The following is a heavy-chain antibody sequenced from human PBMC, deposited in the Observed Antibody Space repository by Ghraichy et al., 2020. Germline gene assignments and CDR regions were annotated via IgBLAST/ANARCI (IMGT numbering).Heavy chain of an antibody. CDR3: ARETDTTGWYSADY. V-gene: IGHV3-23*01. J-gene: IGHJ4*02. CDR2: IRGNGVKT. D-gene: IGHD6-19*01. CDR1: GFTFSNSA. Sequence: GGSLRLFCAAAGFTFSNSAMSWLRQAPGKGLEWVSAIRGNGVKTYYAASVKGRFTVSRDNSKNSVFLQMNSLRAEDTAVYYCARETDTTGWYSADYWGQGTLVTVSS.